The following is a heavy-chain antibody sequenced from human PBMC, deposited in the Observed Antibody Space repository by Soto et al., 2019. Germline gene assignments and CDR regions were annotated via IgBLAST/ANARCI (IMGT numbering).Heavy chain of an antibody. V-gene: IGHV3-66*01. J-gene: IGHJ4*02. Sequence: GGSLRLSCAASGFTVSSNYMSWVRQAPGKGLEWVSVIYSGGSTYYADSVKGRFTISRDNSKNTLYLQMNSLRAEDTAVYYCARVHYQEVGGLYYFDYWGQGTLVTVSS. D-gene: IGHD1-26*01. CDR1: GFTVSSNY. CDR3: ARVHYQEVGGLYYFDY. CDR2: IYSGGST.